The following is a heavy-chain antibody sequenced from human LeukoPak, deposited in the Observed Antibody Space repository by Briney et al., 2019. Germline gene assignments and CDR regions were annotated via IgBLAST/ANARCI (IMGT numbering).Heavy chain of an antibody. J-gene: IGHJ4*02. CDR2: IYPGDSDT. V-gene: IGHV5-51*01. D-gene: IGHD5-24*01. Sequence: GASLQISCQGSGSIFTNYWIAWGRQLPGKGLEWMGIIYPGDSDTTYSPSFQGQVTISADKSISTAYLQWSSLKASDTAMYYCARRDGYNFIDYWGQGTLVTVSS. CDR1: GSIFTNYW. CDR3: ARRDGYNFIDY.